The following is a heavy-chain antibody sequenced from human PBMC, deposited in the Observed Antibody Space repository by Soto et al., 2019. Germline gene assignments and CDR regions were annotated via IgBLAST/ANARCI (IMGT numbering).Heavy chain of an antibody. J-gene: IGHJ5*02. CDR1: GGSFSDYY. CDR3: ARSKSRIAVAGKHWFDP. CDR2: INHSGST. V-gene: IGHV4-34*01. Sequence: SETLSLTCAVYGGSFSDYYWSWIRQPPGKGLEWIGEINHSGSTNYNPSLKSRVTISVDTSKNQFSLKLSSVTAADTAVYYCARSKSRIAVAGKHWFDPWGQGTLVTVSS. D-gene: IGHD6-19*01.